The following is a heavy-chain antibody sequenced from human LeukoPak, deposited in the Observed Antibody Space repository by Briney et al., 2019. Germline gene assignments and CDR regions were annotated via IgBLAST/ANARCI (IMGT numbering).Heavy chain of an antibody. CDR3: ASGGLTESYDH. J-gene: IGHJ4*02. V-gene: IGHV1-18*01. D-gene: IGHD5-12*01. CDR2: ISAYNSNT. Sequence: APVKACPSPSGYTYTSYGCTRVRQPPGQGLEWMGWISAYNSNTNYVQKLQGRVTMSTDTYTSTVYMELRSLRSDDTAVYYCASGGLTESYDHWGRGTLVTVSS. CDR1: GYTYTSYG.